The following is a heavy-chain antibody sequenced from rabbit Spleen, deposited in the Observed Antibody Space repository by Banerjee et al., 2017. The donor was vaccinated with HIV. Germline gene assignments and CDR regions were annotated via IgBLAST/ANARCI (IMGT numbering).Heavy chain of an antibody. CDR2: IATGSSGFT. V-gene: IGHV1S45*01. CDR3: ARDLDGVIGWNFGW. Sequence: QEQLEESGGGLDQPEGSLTLTCTASGFTISSYYYMCCVRPAPGKGLDRIGCIATGSSGFTYYATWAKGRFTCSKTSSTTVTLQMTSLTVADTSTYFCARDLDGVIGWNFGWWGPGTLVTFS. J-gene: IGHJ4*01. D-gene: IGHD4-1*01. CDR1: GFTISSYYY.